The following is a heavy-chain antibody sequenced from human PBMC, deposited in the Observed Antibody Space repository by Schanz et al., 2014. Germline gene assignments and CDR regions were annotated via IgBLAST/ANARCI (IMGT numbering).Heavy chain of an antibody. D-gene: IGHD3-10*01. CDR2: ISHDGYST. CDR1: GFTFSIYA. CDR3: ARPALWFGDNCFDP. Sequence: EVQLLESGGGLVQPGGSLRLSCSASGFTFSIYAMHWVRQAPGKGLEYVSAISHDGYSTYYADSVKGRFTISRDNSKNTLYLQMSSLTTEDTAVYFCARPALWFGDNCFDPWGQGTLVTVSS. J-gene: IGHJ5*02. V-gene: IGHV3-64D*06.